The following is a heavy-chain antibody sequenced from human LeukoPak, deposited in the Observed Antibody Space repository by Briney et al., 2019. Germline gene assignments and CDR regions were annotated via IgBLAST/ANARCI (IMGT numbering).Heavy chain of an antibody. J-gene: IGHJ4*02. V-gene: IGHV3-23*01. CDR3: AKDSLIAVAGSFDY. Sequence: PGGSLRLSCAASGFTFSSYAMSWVCQAPGKGLEWVSAISGSGGSTYYADSVKGRFTISRDNSKNTLYLQMNSLRAEDTAVYYCAKDSLIAVAGSFDYWGQGTLVTVSS. CDR1: GFTFSSYA. D-gene: IGHD6-19*01. CDR2: ISGSGGST.